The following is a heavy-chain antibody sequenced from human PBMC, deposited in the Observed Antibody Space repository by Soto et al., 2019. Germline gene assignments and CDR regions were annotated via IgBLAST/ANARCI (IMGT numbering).Heavy chain of an antibody. J-gene: IGHJ6*02. CDR3: AKDRGSGSYAANYYYYGMDV. D-gene: IGHD3-10*01. Sequence: ASVKVSCKASGYTFTSYDINWVRQATGQGLEWMGWMNPNSGNTGYAQKFQGRVTMTRNTSISTAYMELSSLRSEDTALYYCAKDRGSGSYAANYYYYGMDVWGQGTTVTVSS. CDR2: MNPNSGNT. CDR1: GYTFTSYD. V-gene: IGHV1-8*01.